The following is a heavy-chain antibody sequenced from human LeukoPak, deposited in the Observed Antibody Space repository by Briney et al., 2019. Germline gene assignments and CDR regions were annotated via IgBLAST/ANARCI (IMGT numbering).Heavy chain of an antibody. D-gene: IGHD5-18*01. V-gene: IGHV4-39*01. CDR2: IYYSGST. Sequence: PSETLSLTCTVSGGSISSSGYYWGWIRQPPGKGLEWIGSIYYSGSTYYNPSLRSRVTISVDTSKNQFSLKLSSVTAADTAVYYCARLRGYSYGFLDHWGQGTLVTVSS. J-gene: IGHJ4*02. CDR1: GGSISSSGYY. CDR3: ARLRGYSYGFLDH.